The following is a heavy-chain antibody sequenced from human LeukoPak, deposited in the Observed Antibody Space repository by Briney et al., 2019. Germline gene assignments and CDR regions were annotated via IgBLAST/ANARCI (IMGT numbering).Heavy chain of an antibody. CDR3: ARDIAGLDY. V-gene: IGHV4-59*11. D-gene: IGHD6-13*01. J-gene: IGHJ4*02. CDR1: GGSISSHY. CDR2: IYYSGST. Sequence: SETLSLTCTVSGGSISSHYWSWIRQPPGKGLEWIGYIYYSGSTNYDPSLKSRVTISVDTSKNQFSLKLSSVTAADTAVYYCARDIAGLDYWGQGTLVTVSS.